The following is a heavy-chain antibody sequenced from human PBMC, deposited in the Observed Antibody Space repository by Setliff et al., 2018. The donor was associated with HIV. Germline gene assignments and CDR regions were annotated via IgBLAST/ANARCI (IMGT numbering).Heavy chain of an antibody. Sequence: SETLSLTCTVSGGSINNYYWSWIRQPPGKGLEWIGNIYGMGETKYHPSLKSRVTISLDKTKNAFSLRLTSVTAADTGVYFCARSVDPDIWGKGTTVTVSS. CDR3: ARSVDPDI. V-gene: IGHV4-4*08. CDR1: GGSINNYY. J-gene: IGHJ6*04. CDR2: IYGMGET.